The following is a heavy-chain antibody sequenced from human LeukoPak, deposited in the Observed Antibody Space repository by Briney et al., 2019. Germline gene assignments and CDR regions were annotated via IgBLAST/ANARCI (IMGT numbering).Heavy chain of an antibody. CDR3: ARDSDYGDHNRYFDY. CDR1: GFTVGDDY. CDR2: IYSGGAT. J-gene: IGHJ4*02. D-gene: IGHD4-17*01. Sequence: PGGSLRLSCAASGFTVGDDYISWFRQAAGKGLEWVSMIYSGGATYYARSVSGRFTISRETSKNTVYLQMNSLRLEDTAVYFCARDSDYGDHNRYFDYWGQGTLVTVSS. V-gene: IGHV3-53*01.